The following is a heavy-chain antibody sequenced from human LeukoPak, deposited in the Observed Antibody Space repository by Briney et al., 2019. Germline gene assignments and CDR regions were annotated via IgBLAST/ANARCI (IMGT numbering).Heavy chain of an antibody. CDR3: ARAADSSSWYSTYYYYMDV. CDR2: ISAYNGNT. J-gene: IGHJ6*03. CDR1: GYTFTTYS. D-gene: IGHD6-13*01. V-gene: IGHV1-18*01. Sequence: ASVKVSCKASGYTFTTYSMNWVRQAPGQGLEWMGWISAYNGNTNYAQKLQGRVTMTTDTSTSTAYTELRSLRSDDTAVYYCARAADSSSWYSTYYYYMDVWGKGTTVTVSS.